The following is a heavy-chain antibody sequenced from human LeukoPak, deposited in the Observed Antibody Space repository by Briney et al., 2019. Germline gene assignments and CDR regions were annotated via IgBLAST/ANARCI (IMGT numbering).Heavy chain of an antibody. J-gene: IGHJ4*02. CDR1: GGSISNFY. CDR2: IYHGRST. V-gene: IGHV4-59*01. CDR3: ARAMGLIAARPFDS. D-gene: IGHD6-6*01. Sequence: PSETLSLTCTVSGGSISNFYWGWIRQPPGKGLEWLGSIYHGRSTNYNPSLESRVTMSIDMSKNQFSLKQTSVAAADTAVYYCARAMGLIAARPFDSWGQGTLVTVSP.